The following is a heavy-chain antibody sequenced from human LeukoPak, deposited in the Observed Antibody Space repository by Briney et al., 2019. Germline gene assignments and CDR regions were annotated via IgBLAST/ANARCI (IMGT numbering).Heavy chain of an antibody. D-gene: IGHD1-26*01. J-gene: IGHJ4*02. CDR3: ARGGSDVDY. CDR2: IKQDGSEK. CDR1: GFTFSSYW. Sequence: GGSLRLSCAASGFTFSSYWMSWVRQAPGKGLEWVANIKQDGSEKYYVDSVKARFTISRDNAKNSLFLQMNSLRVEDTAVYYCARGGSDVDYWGQGTLVIVSS. V-gene: IGHV3-7*04.